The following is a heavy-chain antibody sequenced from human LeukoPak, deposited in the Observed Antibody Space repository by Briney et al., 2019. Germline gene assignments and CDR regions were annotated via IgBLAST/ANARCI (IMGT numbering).Heavy chain of an antibody. CDR2: ISSRGISI. D-gene: IGHD5-24*01. J-gene: IGHJ4*02. V-gene: IGHV3-48*03. Sequence: PGGSLTLSCAASGFTFSNYEMNGVRQAPGRGREGGFYISSRGISIHYTDSVRGRLTISRENAKNSLYLQMNSLRAEDTAVYYCARGAARMVEIATIISFEYCGQGNLGTVSS. CDR1: GFTFSNYE. CDR3: ARGAARMVEIATIISFEY.